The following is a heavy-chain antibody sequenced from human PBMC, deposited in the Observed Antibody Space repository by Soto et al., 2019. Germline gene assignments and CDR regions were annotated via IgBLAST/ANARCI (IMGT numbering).Heavy chain of an antibody. Sequence: GASVKVSCKASGGTFSSYAISWVRQAPGQGLEWMGGIIPIFGTANYAQKFQGRVTITADESTSTAYMELSSLRSEDTAVYYCARDLKYYYDSSGYIFDYWGQGTLVTVSS. CDR2: IIPIFGTA. V-gene: IGHV1-69*13. CDR1: GGTFSSYA. D-gene: IGHD3-22*01. CDR3: ARDLKYYYDSSGYIFDY. J-gene: IGHJ4*02.